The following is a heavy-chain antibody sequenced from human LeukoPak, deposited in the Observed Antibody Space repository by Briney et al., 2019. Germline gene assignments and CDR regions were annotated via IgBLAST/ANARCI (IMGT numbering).Heavy chain of an antibody. CDR2: IKSKTDGGTT. CDR3: TTGENCGGDCYSSGAFDI. J-gene: IGHJ3*02. CDR1: GFTFSNAW. Sequence: PGGSLRLSCAASGFTFSNAWMSCDRQAPGKGLEWVGRIKSKTDGGTTDYAAPVKGRFTISRDDSKNTLYLQMNSLKTEDTAVYYCTTGENCGGDCYSSGAFDIWGQGTMVTVSS. D-gene: IGHD2-21*01. V-gene: IGHV3-15*01.